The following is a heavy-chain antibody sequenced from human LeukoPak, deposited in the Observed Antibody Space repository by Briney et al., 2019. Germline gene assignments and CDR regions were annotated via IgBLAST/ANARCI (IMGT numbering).Heavy chain of an antibody. V-gene: IGHV3-21*01. D-gene: IGHD5-18*01. Sequence: GGSLRLSCAASGFTFSSYSMNWVRQAPGKGLEWVSSISSSSSYIYYADSVKGRFTISRDDAKNSLHLQMNSLRAEDTAVYYCARDLDTAMVGGHDYWGQGTLVTVSS. CDR2: ISSSSSYI. J-gene: IGHJ4*02. CDR1: GFTFSSYS. CDR3: ARDLDTAMVGGHDY.